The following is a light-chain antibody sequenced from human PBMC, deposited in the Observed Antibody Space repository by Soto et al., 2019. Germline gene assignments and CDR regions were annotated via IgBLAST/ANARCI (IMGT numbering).Light chain of an antibody. Sequence: EIVLTQSPTTLSLSPGDRATLSCRASQSVSSSLAWYHQKPGQAPSLLIFGASTRATGIPARFSGSGSGTEFTLNISSLQSEDFAVYYCQHYNNWPPGTFGQGTKVDIK. J-gene: IGKJ1*01. CDR3: QHYNNWPPGT. CDR1: QSVSSS. V-gene: IGKV3-15*01. CDR2: GAS.